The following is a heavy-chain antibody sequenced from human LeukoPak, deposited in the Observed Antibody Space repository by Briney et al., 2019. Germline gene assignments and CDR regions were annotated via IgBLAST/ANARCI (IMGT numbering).Heavy chain of an antibody. J-gene: IGHJ4*02. CDR3: ATMLRYDFWSGYYFDY. CDR2: ISGSGGST. CDR1: GFTFSSYA. D-gene: IGHD3-3*01. V-gene: IGHV3-23*01. Sequence: GGSLRLSCAASGFTFSSYAMSWVRQAPGKGLEWVSAISGSGGSTYYADSVKGRFTISRDNSKNTLYLQMNSLRAEDTAVYYCATMLRYDFWSGYYFDYRGQGTLVTVSS.